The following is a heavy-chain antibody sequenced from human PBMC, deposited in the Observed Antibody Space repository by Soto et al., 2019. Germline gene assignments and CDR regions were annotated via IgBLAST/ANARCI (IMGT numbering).Heavy chain of an antibody. CDR2: LYYSGST. V-gene: IGHV4-30-4*01. D-gene: IGHD6-19*01. J-gene: IGHJ4*02. CDR1: GGSISSGDYY. CDR3: ASGPNSSGWGNRHFDY. Sequence: QVQLQESGPGLVKPSQTLSLTCTVSGGSISSGDYYWSWIRQPPGKGLEWIGYLYYSGSTYYNPSLKSRVTISVDTSKNQLALKLSSVSAADTAVYYCASGPNSSGWGNRHFDYWGQGTLVTVSS.